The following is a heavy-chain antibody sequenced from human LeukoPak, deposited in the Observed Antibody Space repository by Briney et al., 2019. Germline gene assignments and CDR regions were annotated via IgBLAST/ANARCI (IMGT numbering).Heavy chain of an antibody. Sequence: ASVKVSCKASGGTFSSYAISWVRQAPGQEPEWMGRIIPILGIANYAQKFQGRVTITADKSTSTAYMELSSLRSEDTAVYYCAREKYYYDSSADYWGQGTLVTVSS. V-gene: IGHV1-69*04. CDR1: GGTFSSYA. D-gene: IGHD3-22*01. J-gene: IGHJ4*02. CDR2: IIPILGIA. CDR3: AREKYYYDSSADY.